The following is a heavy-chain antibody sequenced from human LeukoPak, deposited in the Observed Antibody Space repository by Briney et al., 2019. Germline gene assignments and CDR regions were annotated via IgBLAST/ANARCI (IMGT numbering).Heavy chain of an antibody. CDR3: AKDGYSSAWYFNWIDY. J-gene: IGHJ4*02. CDR1: GFTFSNYA. D-gene: IGHD6-13*01. V-gene: IGHV3-NL1*01. CDR2: IDVGSYT. Sequence: GGSLRLSCAVSGFTFSNYAMNWIRQAPGKGLEWVSSIDVGSYTYYADSVKGRFTISRDNSQNTLDLQMNSLRVEDTAIYYCAKDGYSSAWYFNWIDYWGPGTLVTVSS.